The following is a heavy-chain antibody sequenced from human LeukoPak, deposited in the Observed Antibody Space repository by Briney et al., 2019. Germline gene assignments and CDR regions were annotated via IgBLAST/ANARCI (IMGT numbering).Heavy chain of an antibody. V-gene: IGHV4-4*07. J-gene: IGHJ6*02. D-gene: IGHD3-3*01. Sequence: SETLSLTCTVSGGSISSYYWSWIRQPAGKGLEWIGRIYSSGSTNYNPSLKSRVTMSVDTSKNQFSLKLSSVTAADTAVYYCARDGDFWSGYYSPLPYYYYGMDVWGQGTTVTVSS. CDR3: ARDGDFWSGYYSPLPYYYYGMDV. CDR2: IYSSGST. CDR1: GGSISSYY.